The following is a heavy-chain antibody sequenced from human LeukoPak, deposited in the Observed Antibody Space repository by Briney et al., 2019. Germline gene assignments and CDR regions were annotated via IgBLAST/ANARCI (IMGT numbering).Heavy chain of an antibody. V-gene: IGHV4-59*01. Sequence: SETLSLTCTVSGGSLSSYYWSWIRQPPGKGLEGIGYIYYSGSTNYNPSLKSRVTISVDTSKNQFSLKLSSVTAADTAVYYCARVDTGNGSGTYNWFDPWGQGTLVTVSS. CDR2: IYYSGST. J-gene: IGHJ5*02. CDR1: GGSLSSYY. CDR3: ARVDTGNGSGTYNWFDP. D-gene: IGHD3-10*01.